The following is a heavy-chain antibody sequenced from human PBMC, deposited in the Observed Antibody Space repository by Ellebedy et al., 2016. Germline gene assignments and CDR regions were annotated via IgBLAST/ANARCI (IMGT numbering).Heavy chain of an antibody. J-gene: IGHJ2*01. D-gene: IGHD5-18*01. CDR1: GGSISSYY. CDR2: IYFSGST. CDR3: ARRGYSYGYSSGGFDL. V-gene: IGHV4-59*01. Sequence: SETLSLTCTVSGGSISSYYWSWIRQPPGKGLEWIGYIYFSGSTNYNPSLKSRVTISVDTSKNQFSLKLSSVTAADTAVYYCARRGYSYGYSSGGFDLWGRGTLVTVSS.